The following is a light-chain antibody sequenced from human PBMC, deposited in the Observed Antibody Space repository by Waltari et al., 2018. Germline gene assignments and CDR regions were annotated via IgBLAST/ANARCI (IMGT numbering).Light chain of an antibody. J-gene: IGLJ1*01. CDR3: QAWDSSTYV. Sequence: SYELTQPPSVSVSPGQPASITCPGDKSGDKYACWYQQKPGQSPVLVIYQDSKRPSGIPERFSGSNSGNTATLTISGTQAMDEADYYCQAWDSSTYVFGTGTKVTVL. V-gene: IGLV3-1*01. CDR2: QDS. CDR1: KSGDKY.